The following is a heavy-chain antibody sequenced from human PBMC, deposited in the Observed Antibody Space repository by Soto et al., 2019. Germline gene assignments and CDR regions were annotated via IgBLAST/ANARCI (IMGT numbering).Heavy chain of an antibody. V-gene: IGHV3-48*03. D-gene: IGHD6-19*01. CDR2: ISSSGSTI. Sequence: GGSLRLSCAASGFTFSSYEMNWVRQAPGKGLEWVSYISSSGSTIYYADSVKGRFTISRDNAKNSLYLQMNSLRAEDTAVYYCARVRSSGWFRYWGQGTTVTVSS. CDR3: ARVRSSGWFRY. CDR1: GFTFSSYE. J-gene: IGHJ6*02.